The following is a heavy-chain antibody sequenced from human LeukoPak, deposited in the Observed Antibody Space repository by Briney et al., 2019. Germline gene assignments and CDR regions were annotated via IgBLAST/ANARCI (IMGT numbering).Heavy chain of an antibody. D-gene: IGHD6-13*01. J-gene: IGHJ4*02. Sequence: SETLSLTCTVSGGSISSYYWSWIRQPPGKGLEWIGYIYYSGSTNYNTSLKSRVTISVDTSKNQFSLKLSSVTDADTAVYYCALTWIAAAGLYFDYWGQGTLVTVSS. CDR2: IYYSGST. V-gene: IGHV4-59*01. CDR3: ALTWIAAAGLYFDY. CDR1: GGSISSYY.